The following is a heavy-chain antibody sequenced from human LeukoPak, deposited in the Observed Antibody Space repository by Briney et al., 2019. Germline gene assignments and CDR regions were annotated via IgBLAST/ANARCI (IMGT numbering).Heavy chain of an antibody. CDR3: AKGEEDFDY. CDR1: GFTFSSYA. J-gene: IGHJ4*02. V-gene: IGHV3-23*01. Sequence: GGSLRLSCATSGFTFSSYAMSWVRQAPGKGLEWVSAISGSGGSTFYADSVKGRFTISRDNSKNTLSLQMNSLRAEDTAVYFCAKGEEDFDYWGQGTLVTVSS. CDR2: ISGSGGST. D-gene: IGHD1-26*01.